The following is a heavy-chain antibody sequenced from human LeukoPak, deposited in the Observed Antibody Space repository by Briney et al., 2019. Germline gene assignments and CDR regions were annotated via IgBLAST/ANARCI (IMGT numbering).Heavy chain of an antibody. CDR1: GFTFSTHW. CDR2: IKEDGSAK. CDR3: ARGITMIVSVGGYYFDY. V-gene: IGHV3-7*01. J-gene: IGHJ4*02. D-gene: IGHD3-22*01. Sequence: GGSLRLSCVASGFTFSTHWMSWVRQVPGKGLEWVANIKEDGSAKYYVDSVKGRFTISRDNAKNSLYLQMNSLRAEDTAVYYCARGITMIVSVGGYYFDYWGQGTLVTVSS.